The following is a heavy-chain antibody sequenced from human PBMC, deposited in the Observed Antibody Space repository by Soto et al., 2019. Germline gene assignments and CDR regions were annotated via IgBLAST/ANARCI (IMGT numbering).Heavy chain of an antibody. CDR2: IRSKAYGGTT. D-gene: IGHD3-3*01. V-gene: IGHV3-49*03. J-gene: IGHJ6*02. CDR3: TRDRSYDFWSGYSKDYYYYGMDV. CDR1: GFTFGDYA. Sequence: GGSLRLSCTASGFTFGDYAMSWFRQAPGKGLEWVGFIRSKAYGGTTEYAASVKGRFTISRDDSKSIAYLQMNSLKTEDTAVYYCTRDRSYDFWSGYSKDYYYYGMDVWGQGTTVTVSS.